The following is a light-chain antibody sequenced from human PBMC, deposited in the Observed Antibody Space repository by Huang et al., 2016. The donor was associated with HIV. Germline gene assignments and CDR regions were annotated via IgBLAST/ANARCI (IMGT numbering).Light chain of an antibody. V-gene: IGKV1-39*01. CDR1: QSVTKY. J-gene: IGKJ2*02. Sequence: DIQMTQSPSSLSASVGDRVIITCRASQSVTKYLNWYQQMPGKAPKLLIYGASTLQGGVSSRCSGSGSGTEFTLSISSLQPEDAATYYCQQSYRLPRTFGQGTSLEI. CDR2: GAS. CDR3: QQSYRLPRT.